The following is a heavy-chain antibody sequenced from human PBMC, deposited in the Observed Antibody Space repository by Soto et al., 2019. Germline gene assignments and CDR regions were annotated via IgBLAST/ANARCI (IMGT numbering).Heavy chain of an antibody. V-gene: IGHV3-33*01. CDR1: GFTFSSYG. CDR2: IWYDGSNK. J-gene: IGHJ6*01. Sequence: QVQLVESGGGVVQPGRSLRLSCAASGFTFSSYGMHWVRQAPGKGLEWVAVIWYDGSNKYYADSVKGRFTISRDNSKNTLYLQMNSLRAEDTAVYYCARDLEDIVVVPAAINYYYGMDVW. D-gene: IGHD2-2*02. CDR3: ARDLEDIVVVPAAINYYYGMDV.